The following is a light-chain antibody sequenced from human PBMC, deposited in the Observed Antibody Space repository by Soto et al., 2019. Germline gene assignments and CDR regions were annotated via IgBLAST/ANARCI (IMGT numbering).Light chain of an antibody. CDR1: QTISSW. Sequence: DIQMTQSTSTLYVSVGDRVTITCRASQTISSWLAWYQQKPGNAPKLLIYKASTLKSGVPSRFSVSGSGTEFTLTFSILQPDDFATYYCQHYNSYSEAFGEGTKVDIK. J-gene: IGKJ1*01. V-gene: IGKV1-5*03. CDR2: KAS. CDR3: QHYNSYSEA.